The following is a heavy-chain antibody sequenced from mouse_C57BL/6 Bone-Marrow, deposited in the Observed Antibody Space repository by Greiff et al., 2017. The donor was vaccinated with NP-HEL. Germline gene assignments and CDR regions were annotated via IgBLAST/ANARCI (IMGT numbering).Heavy chain of an antibody. J-gene: IGHJ3*01. D-gene: IGHD2-3*01. Sequence: QVQLQQSGPGLVQPSQSLSITCTVSGFSLTSYGVHWVPQSPGKGLEWLGVIWSGGSTDYNAAFISRLSISKDNSKSQVFFKMNSLQADDTAIYYCARSLYDSWFAYWGQGTLVTVSA. CDR3: ARSLYDSWFAY. V-gene: IGHV2-2*01. CDR1: GFSLTSYG. CDR2: IWSGGST.